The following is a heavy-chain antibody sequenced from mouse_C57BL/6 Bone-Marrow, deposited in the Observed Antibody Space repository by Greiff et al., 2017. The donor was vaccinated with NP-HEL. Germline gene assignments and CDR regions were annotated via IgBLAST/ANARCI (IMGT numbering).Heavy chain of an antibody. Sequence: QVQLQQPGAELVRPGSSVKLSCKASGYTFTSYWMDWVKQRPGQGLEWIGTIYPSDSETHYNQKFKDKATLTVDKSSSTAYMQLSSLTSEDSAVYYCARRAITTVVATDWFAYWGQGTLVTVSA. CDR1: GYTFTSYW. CDR3: ARRAITTVVATDWFAY. CDR2: IYPSDSET. J-gene: IGHJ3*01. D-gene: IGHD1-1*01. V-gene: IGHV1-61*01.